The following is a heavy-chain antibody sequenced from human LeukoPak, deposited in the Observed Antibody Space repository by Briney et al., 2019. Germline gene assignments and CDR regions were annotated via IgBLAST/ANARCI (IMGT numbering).Heavy chain of an antibody. CDR3: ARLPPYDFWSGYAYYWFDP. Sequence: SETLSLTCIVSGDSISSYSTYYWGWVRQPPGKGLEWIGSMFDSGSPYYNPSLKSRVTISVDTSKNQLSLNLSSVTAADTAVYYCARLPPYDFWSGYAYYWFDPWGQGTLVTVSS. J-gene: IGHJ5*02. CDR2: MFDSGSP. V-gene: IGHV4-39*01. D-gene: IGHD3-3*01. CDR1: GDSISSYSTYY.